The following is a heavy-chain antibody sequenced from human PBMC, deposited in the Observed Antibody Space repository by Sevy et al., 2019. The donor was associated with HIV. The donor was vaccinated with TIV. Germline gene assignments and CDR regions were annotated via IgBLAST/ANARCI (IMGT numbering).Heavy chain of an antibody. J-gene: IGHJ6*02. V-gene: IGHV1-46*03. CDR3: TKDVVATPNYYSGMDV. CDR2: INPSGAGT. Sequence: ASVKVSCKASGYTFTTYYMHWVRQAPGLGLEWMGIINPSGAGTSYAQKFQGRVTMTRDTSTSTVYLELSSLRSEDTAVYYCTKDVVATPNYYSGMDVWGQGTTVTVSS. CDR1: GYTFTTYY. D-gene: IGHD2-15*01.